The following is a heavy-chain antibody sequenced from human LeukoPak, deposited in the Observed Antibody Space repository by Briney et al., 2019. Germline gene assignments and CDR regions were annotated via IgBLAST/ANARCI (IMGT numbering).Heavy chain of an antibody. CDR2: ISAYNGNT. Sequence: ASVKVSCKASGYTFTSYGISWVRQAPGQGLEWMGWISAYNGNTNYAQKLQGRVTMTTDPSTSTAYMELRSLRSDDTAVYYCARTEVGWTGSSWGLRSPGVIDYWGQGTLVTVSS. J-gene: IGHJ4*02. CDR1: GYTFTSYG. V-gene: IGHV1-18*01. D-gene: IGHD6-13*01. CDR3: ARTEVGWTGSSWGLRSPGVIDY.